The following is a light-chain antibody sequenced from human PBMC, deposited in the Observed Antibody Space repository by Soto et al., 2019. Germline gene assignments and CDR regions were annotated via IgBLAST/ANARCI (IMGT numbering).Light chain of an antibody. J-gene: IGKJ2*01. CDR1: QSFSSRY. CDR3: QQCGPPSGT. V-gene: IGKV3-20*01. CDR2: CAS. Sequence: IVLTQSPGTLSLSPGDTTTLSCRASQSFSSRYLAWYQQKSGQPPRLLIYCASNRATGIPDRFSGSTSGTDFTLTINRLEPEDFAVYYCQQCGPPSGTFGQGTKLEIK.